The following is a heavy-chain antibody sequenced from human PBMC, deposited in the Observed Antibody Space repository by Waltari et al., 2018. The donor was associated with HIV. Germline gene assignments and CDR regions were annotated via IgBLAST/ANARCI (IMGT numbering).Heavy chain of an antibody. Sequence: VQLVQSGAAVKKPGASVKVSCTASGYTFPSYAMHWVCQPPVPRLAWMGWINAGNGNTKYSQKFQGRVTITRDTSASTAYMELSSLRSEDTAVYYCAREAAIVVVPAASREWYFDLWGRGTLVTVSS. CDR2: INAGNGNT. D-gene: IGHD2-2*01. CDR3: AREAAIVVVPAASREWYFDL. CDR1: GYTFPSYA. J-gene: IGHJ2*01. V-gene: IGHV1-3*01.